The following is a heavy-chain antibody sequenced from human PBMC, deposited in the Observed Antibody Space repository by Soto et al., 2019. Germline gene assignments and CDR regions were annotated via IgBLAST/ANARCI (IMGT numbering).Heavy chain of an antibody. Sequence: ASVKVSCKASGYTFTSYDISWVRQAPGQGLEYLGWISAYNGNTKYAQKLQDRVTMTRDTSTSTAYMELRSLRSDDTAVYYCATISVRDVVVSASTRDCLGSRDQGCLVTVSS. V-gene: IGHV1-18*01. D-gene: IGHD2-15*01. CDR2: ISAYNGNT. J-gene: IGHJ4*02. CDR3: ATISVRDVVVSASTRDCLGS. CDR1: GYTFTSYD.